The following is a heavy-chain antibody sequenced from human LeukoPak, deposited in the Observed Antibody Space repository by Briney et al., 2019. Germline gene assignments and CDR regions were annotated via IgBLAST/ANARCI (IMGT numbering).Heavy chain of an antibody. Sequence: PGGSLRLSRAASGFTFSSSAMHWVRQAPGKGLEWVAVISYDGSNKYYADSVKGRFTISRDNSKNTLYLQMNSLRVEDTAVFYCARGSLYASGSSPDYFDYWGQGTLVTVSS. CDR1: GFTFSSSA. V-gene: IGHV3-30-3*01. CDR3: ARGSLYASGSSPDYFDY. D-gene: IGHD3-10*01. CDR2: ISYDGSNK. J-gene: IGHJ4*02.